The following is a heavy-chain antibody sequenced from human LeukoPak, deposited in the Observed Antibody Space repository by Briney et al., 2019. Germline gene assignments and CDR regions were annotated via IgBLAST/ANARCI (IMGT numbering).Heavy chain of an antibody. Sequence: ASVKVSCKASGYTFTDYYMHWVRQAPGQGLEWMGRINPNSGGTNDAQKFQGRVTMTRDTSTSTAYMGLSRLRSDDTAVYYCARDYSRSSYSYGYDYWGQGTLVTVSS. CDR1: GYTFTDYY. V-gene: IGHV1-2*06. D-gene: IGHD5-18*01. J-gene: IGHJ4*02. CDR2: INPNSGGT. CDR3: ARDYSRSSYSYGYDY.